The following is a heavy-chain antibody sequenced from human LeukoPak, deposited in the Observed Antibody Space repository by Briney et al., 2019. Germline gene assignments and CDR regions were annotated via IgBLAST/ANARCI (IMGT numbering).Heavy chain of an antibody. D-gene: IGHD1-26*01. CDR1: GFTFSSYS. Sequence: GGSLRLSCAASGFTFSSYSMNWVRQAPGKGLEWVSSISSSSSYIYYADSVKGRFTISRDNAKNSLYLQMNSLRAEDTAVYYCARDLGGVGANHWFDPWGQGTLVTVSS. CDR3: ARDLGGVGANHWFDP. J-gene: IGHJ5*02. V-gene: IGHV3-21*01. CDR2: ISSSSSYI.